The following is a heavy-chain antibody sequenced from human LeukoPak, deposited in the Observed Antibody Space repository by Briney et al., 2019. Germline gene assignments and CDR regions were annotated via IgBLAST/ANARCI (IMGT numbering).Heavy chain of an antibody. Sequence: GGSLRLSCAASGFTFSSYSMNWVRQAPGKGLEWVSSISSSSSYIYYADSVKGRFTIFRDNAKNSLYLQMNSLRAEDTAVYYCARDSTGGSPAFDYWGRGTLVTVSS. CDR3: ARDSTGGSPAFDY. V-gene: IGHV3-21*01. D-gene: IGHD3-16*01. CDR1: GFTFSSYS. CDR2: ISSSSSYI. J-gene: IGHJ4*02.